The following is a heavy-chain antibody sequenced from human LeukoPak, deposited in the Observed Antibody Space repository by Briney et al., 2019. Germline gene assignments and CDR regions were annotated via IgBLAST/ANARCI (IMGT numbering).Heavy chain of an antibody. D-gene: IGHD3-16*01. V-gene: IGHV3-23*01. Sequence: GGSLRLSCAASGFTFSSYAMSWVRQAPGKGLEWVSAISGSGGSTYYADSVKGRFTISRDNAKNSLYLQMNSLRAEDTAVYYCARDGELWPLDYWGQGTLVTVSS. CDR3: ARDGELWPLDY. CDR2: ISGSGGST. J-gene: IGHJ4*02. CDR1: GFTFSSYA.